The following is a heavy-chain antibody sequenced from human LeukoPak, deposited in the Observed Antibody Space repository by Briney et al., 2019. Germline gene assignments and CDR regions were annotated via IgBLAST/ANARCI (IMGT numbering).Heavy chain of an antibody. J-gene: IGHJ6*02. CDR2: ISGSGAYI. Sequence: PGGSLRLSCTASGFSFTDYIMHWVRQAPGKGLEWVSSISGSGAYIYYADSVKGRFTISRDSAKNSLYLQMNSLRAEDTAVYYCARDSYYRMDVWGQGTTVTVSS. CDR1: GFSFTDYI. V-gene: IGHV3-21*06. CDR3: ARDSYYRMDV.